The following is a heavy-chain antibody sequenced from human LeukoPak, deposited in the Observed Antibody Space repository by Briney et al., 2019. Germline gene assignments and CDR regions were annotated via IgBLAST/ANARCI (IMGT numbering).Heavy chain of an antibody. CDR1: GFTFSTYA. Sequence: GGSLRLSCAASGFTFSTYAMHWVRQAPGRGLEWVSVVTSDGINKYYADSVKGRFTISRDNSKNTLYLQMNSLRAEDTAVYYCATHEQIWGQGTLVTVSS. V-gene: IGHV3-30-3*01. CDR3: ATHEQI. CDR2: VTSDGINK. J-gene: IGHJ4*02.